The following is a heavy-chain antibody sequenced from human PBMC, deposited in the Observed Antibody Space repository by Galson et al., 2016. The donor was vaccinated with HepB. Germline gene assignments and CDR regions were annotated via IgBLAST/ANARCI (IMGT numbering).Heavy chain of an antibody. Sequence: SLRLSCAASGFTFSSYGIQWVRQAPGKGLEWVAVISYDGRNEYYSDSVKGRFTISRDNSQNTVYLQMTSLRAEDTAVYYCARASDLKWAYYDFWSGYYGLDYWGQGTLVTVSS. V-gene: IGHV3-33*05. J-gene: IGHJ4*02. CDR3: ARASDLKWAYYDFWSGYYGLDY. D-gene: IGHD3-3*01. CDR2: ISYDGRNE. CDR1: GFTFSSYG.